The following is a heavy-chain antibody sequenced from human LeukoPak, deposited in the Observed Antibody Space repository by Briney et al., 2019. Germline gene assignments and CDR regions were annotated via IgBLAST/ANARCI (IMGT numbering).Heavy chain of an antibody. CDR2: ISISGENT. Sequence: GGSLRLSCAVSGFTFSDYAMSWVRQAPGKGVEWVSRISISGENTYYADSVKGRFTISRDDSKDTLYLQMNSLRAEDTAVYYCAKASSRGTYFDDWGQGTLVTVSS. CDR1: GFTFSDYA. J-gene: IGHJ4*02. CDR3: AKASSRGTYFDD. V-gene: IGHV3-23*01. D-gene: IGHD3-10*01.